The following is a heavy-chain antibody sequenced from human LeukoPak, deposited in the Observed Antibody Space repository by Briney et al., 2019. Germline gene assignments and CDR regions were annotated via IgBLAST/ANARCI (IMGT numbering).Heavy chain of an antibody. CDR2: IKQDGSEK. Sequence: AGGSLRLFCAASGFTFSSDSMTWVRQAPGKGLEWVANIKQDGSEKNYVDSVKGRFTISRDNTNYSLYLQMNSLRAEDTAVYYCARDARVCSSYRCYYYYHYMDVWGKGTTVTVSS. D-gene: IGHD2-2*01. J-gene: IGHJ6*03. CDR1: GFTFSSDS. V-gene: IGHV3-7*01. CDR3: ARDARVCSSYRCYYYYHYMDV.